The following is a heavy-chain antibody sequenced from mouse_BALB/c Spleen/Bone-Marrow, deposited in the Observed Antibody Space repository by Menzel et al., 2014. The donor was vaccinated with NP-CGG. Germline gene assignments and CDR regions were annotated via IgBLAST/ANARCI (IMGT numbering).Heavy chain of an antibody. CDR2: IEPANGNT. CDR3: ARGKGIYLGFAY. Sequence: EVQLQQSGAELVKPGASVKLSCTASGFNIKDTYMNWVKQRPEQGLERIGRIEPANGNTKYDPKFQGKATITTDTSSNTAYLQLSSLTSEDTAVYYCARGKGIYLGFAYWGQGTLVTVSA. CDR1: GFNIKDTY. D-gene: IGHD2-1*01. J-gene: IGHJ3*01. V-gene: IGHV14-3*02.